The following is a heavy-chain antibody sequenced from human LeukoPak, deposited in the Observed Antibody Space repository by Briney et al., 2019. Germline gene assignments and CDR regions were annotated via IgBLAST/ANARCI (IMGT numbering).Heavy chain of an antibody. V-gene: IGHV1-69*13. CDR2: IIPIFGTA. J-gene: IGHJ6*03. CDR1: GGIFSSYA. CDR3: AREIYGSGSYYYYYYYMDV. Sequence: GASVKVSCKASGGIFSSYAISWVRQAPGQGLEWMGGIIPIFGTANYAQKFQGRVTITADESTSTAYMELSSLRSEDTAVYYCAREIYGSGSYYYYYYYMDVWGKGTTVTISS. D-gene: IGHD3-10*01.